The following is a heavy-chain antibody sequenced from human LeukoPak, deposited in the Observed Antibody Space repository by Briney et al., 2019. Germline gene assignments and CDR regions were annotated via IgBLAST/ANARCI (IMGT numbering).Heavy chain of an antibody. Sequence: ASVKVSCKASGYTFTDYYIHWVRQAPGQGLEWMGWINPNSGGTNYAQKFRGRVTMTTDTSTSTAYMELRSLRSDDTAVYYCARAFYYDSSGSSIYWFDPWGQGTLVTVSS. J-gene: IGHJ5*02. CDR2: INPNSGGT. V-gene: IGHV1-2*02. CDR1: GYTFTDYY. CDR3: ARAFYYDSSGSSIYWFDP. D-gene: IGHD3-22*01.